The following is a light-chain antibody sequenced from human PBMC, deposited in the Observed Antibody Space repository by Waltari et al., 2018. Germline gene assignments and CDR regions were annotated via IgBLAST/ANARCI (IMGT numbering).Light chain of an antibody. J-gene: IGKJ1*01. V-gene: IGKV3-20*01. Sequence: TLSFRASQSVSRTLAWYQQKPGQAPRLLIYDASIRATGIPDRFSGSGSGTDFSLTISRLEPEDFAVYYCQKYGTRPATFGQGTKVEVK. CDR3: QKYGTRPAT. CDR2: DAS. CDR1: QSVSRT.